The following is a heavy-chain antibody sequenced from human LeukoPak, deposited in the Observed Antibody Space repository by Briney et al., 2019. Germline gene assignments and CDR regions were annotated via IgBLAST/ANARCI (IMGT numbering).Heavy chain of an antibody. CDR2: FDPEDGET. CDR3: ATVGYCSSTSCSDYYGMDV. Sequence: ASVKASCKVSGYTLTELSMHWVRQAPGKGLEWMGGFDPEDGETIYAQKFQGRVTMTEDTSTDTAYMELSSLRSKDTAVYYCATVGYCSSTSCSDYYGMDVWGQGTTVTVSS. D-gene: IGHD2-2*01. J-gene: IGHJ6*02. CDR1: GYTLTELS. V-gene: IGHV1-24*01.